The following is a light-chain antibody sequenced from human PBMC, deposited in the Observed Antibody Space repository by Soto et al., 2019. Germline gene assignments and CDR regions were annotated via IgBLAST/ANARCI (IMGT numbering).Light chain of an antibody. CDR1: QDIYHY. Sequence: DIQMTQSPSSLSASVGDRVTITCRGSQDIYHYLAWYQQRPGQAPNLLIYHASTLQSGDPSRFSGSGSGTDFTLTISSLQPEDVASYYCQNYYSASAVFTFGPGTKVDLK. V-gene: IGKV1-27*01. CDR2: HAS. CDR3: QNYYSASAVFT. J-gene: IGKJ3*01.